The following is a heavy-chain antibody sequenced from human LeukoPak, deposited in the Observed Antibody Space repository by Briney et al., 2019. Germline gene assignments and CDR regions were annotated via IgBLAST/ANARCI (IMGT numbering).Heavy chain of an antibody. Sequence: PSETLSLTCTVSGGSIRSYYWSWVRQPPGKGLEGIGYIYYSGSTNYNPSLKSRVTISVDTSKIQFSLKLSSVTAADTAVYYCARGGYSSSSFCFDYWGQGTLVTVSS. CDR1: GGSIRSYY. J-gene: IGHJ4*02. V-gene: IGHV4-59*01. CDR3: ARGGYSSSSFCFDY. CDR2: IYYSGST. D-gene: IGHD6-13*01.